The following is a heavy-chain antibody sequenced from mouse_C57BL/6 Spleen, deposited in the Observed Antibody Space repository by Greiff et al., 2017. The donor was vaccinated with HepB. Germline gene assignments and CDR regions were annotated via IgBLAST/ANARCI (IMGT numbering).Heavy chain of an antibody. CDR2: IYPGDGDT. V-gene: IGHV1-82*01. J-gene: IGHJ2*01. CDR1: GYAFSSSW. Sequence: LMESGASVKISCKASGYAFSSSWMNWVKQRPGKGLEWIGRIYPGDGDTNYNGKFKGKATLTADKSSSTAYMQLSSLTSEDSAVYFCARMPTSYYFDYWGQGTTLTVSS. CDR3: ARMPTSYYFDY.